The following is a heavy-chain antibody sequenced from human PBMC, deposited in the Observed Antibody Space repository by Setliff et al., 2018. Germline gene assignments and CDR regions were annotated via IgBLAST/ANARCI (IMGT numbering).Heavy chain of an antibody. CDR3: ARNWGSGAFDI. V-gene: IGHV4-61*09. J-gene: IGHJ3*02. Sequence: SSETLSLTCSVSGGSISSGSYYWSWIRQPAGKGLEWIGHIYTSGGGGSNYDSSLSSRVTISVDTPRNQFSLNLGSVTAADTALYYCARNWGSGAFDIWGQGTMVTVSS. D-gene: IGHD7-27*01. CDR2: IYTSGGGGS. CDR1: GGSISSGSYY.